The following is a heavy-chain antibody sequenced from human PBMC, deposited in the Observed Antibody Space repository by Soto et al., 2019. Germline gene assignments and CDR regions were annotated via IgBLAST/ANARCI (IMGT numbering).Heavy chain of an antibody. Sequence: ASVKVSCKASGYTFTRYGISWVRQATGQGLEWMGWMNPNSGNTGYAQKFQGRVTMTRNTSISTAYMELSSLRSEDTAVYYCARGRQYDFWSGSLFDPWGQGTLVTVSS. V-gene: IGHV1-8*01. D-gene: IGHD3-3*01. J-gene: IGHJ5*02. CDR1: GYTFTRYG. CDR2: MNPNSGNT. CDR3: ARGRQYDFWSGSLFDP.